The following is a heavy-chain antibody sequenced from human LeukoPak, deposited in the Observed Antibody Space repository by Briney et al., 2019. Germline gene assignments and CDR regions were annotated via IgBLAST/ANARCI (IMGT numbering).Heavy chain of an antibody. J-gene: IGHJ4*02. CDR1: GGSISSYY. Sequence: MASETLSLTCTVSGGSISSYYWSWIRQPPGKGLEWIGYIYYSGSTNYNPSLKSRATISVDTSKNQFSLKLSSVTAADTAVYYCARAREWLLPYYFDYWGQGTLVTVSS. CDR2: IYYSGST. V-gene: IGHV4-59*01. CDR3: ARAREWLLPYYFDY. D-gene: IGHD5-12*01.